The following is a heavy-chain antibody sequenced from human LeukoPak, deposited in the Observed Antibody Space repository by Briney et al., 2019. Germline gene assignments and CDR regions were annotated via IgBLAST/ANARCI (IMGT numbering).Heavy chain of an antibody. CDR1: GFTFNIFW. Sequence: PGGTLRLSCAASGFTFNIFWMSWVRQASGKGLEWGANIKHDGSEEYYGDSVRGRFTISRDNAKNSLILQMNTLRGEDTAVDYCARALGNSTGDYWGQGALVTVSS. V-gene: IGHV3-7*04. CDR3: ARALGNSTGDY. D-gene: IGHD7-27*01. J-gene: IGHJ4*02. CDR2: IKHDGSEE.